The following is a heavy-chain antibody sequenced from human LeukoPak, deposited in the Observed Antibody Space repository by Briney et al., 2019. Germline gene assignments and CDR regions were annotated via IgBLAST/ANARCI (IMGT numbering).Heavy chain of an antibody. CDR3: ATLMDTAMVRDY. V-gene: IGHV4-61*05. D-gene: IGHD5-18*01. CDR1: GGSISSSSYY. CDR2: TYYSGST. Sequence: SETLSLTCTVSGGSISSSSYYWGWIRQPPGKGLEWIGYTYYSGSTNYNPSLKSRVTISVDTSKNQFSLKLSSVTAADTAVYYCATLMDTAMVRDYWGQGTLVTVSS. J-gene: IGHJ4*02.